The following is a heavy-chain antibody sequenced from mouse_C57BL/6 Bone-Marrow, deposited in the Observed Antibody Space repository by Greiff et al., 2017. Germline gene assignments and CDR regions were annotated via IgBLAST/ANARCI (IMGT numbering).Heavy chain of an antibody. Sequence: EVQLVESGGGLVKPGGSLKFSCAASGFTFSSYAMSWVRQTPEKRLEWVATISDGGSYTYYPDNVKGRFTISRDHAKTNLYLQMSQPKADDTAMYYCARDCYAMDYWGQGTSVTVSS. CDR3: ARDCYAMDY. CDR1: GFTFSSYA. CDR2: ISDGGSYT. V-gene: IGHV5-4*01. J-gene: IGHJ4*01.